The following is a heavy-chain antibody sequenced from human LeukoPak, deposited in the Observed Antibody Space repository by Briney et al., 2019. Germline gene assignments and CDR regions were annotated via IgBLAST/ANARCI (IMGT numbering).Heavy chain of an antibody. D-gene: IGHD3-22*01. V-gene: IGHV5-51*01. CDR2: IYPGDSDT. J-gene: IGHJ3*02. CDR3: ARQMANYYDSSGYYDAFDI. CDR1: GYSFTSYW. Sequence: AGESLKISCKGSGYSFTSYWIGWVRQMPGKGLEWMGIIYPGDSDTRYSPSFQGQVTISADKSISTAYLQWSSLKASDTAMYYCARQMANYYDSSGYYDAFDIWGQGTMVTVSS.